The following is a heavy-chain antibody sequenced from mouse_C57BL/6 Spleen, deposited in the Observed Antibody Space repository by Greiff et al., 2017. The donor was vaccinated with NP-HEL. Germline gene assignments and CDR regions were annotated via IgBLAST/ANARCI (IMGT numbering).Heavy chain of an antibody. Sequence: QVQLQQSGPELVKPGASVKLSCKASGYTFTSYDINWVKQRPGQGLEWIGWIYPRDGSTKYNEKFKGRATLTVDTSAITAHMELHSLTSEDAAVYFCASNYYGSSYRFAYWGQGTLVTVSA. CDR3: ASNYYGSSYRFAY. J-gene: IGHJ3*01. V-gene: IGHV1-85*01. D-gene: IGHD1-1*01. CDR1: GYTFTSYD. CDR2: IYPRDGST.